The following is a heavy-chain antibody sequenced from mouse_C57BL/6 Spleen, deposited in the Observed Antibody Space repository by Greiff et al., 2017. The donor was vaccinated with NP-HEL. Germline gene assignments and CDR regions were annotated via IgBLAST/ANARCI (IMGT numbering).Heavy chain of an antibody. CDR3: TRAYYGSSGFDY. V-gene: IGHV5-9-1*02. CDR2: ISSGGDYI. D-gene: IGHD1-1*01. Sequence: EVQRVESGEGLVKPGGSLKLSCAASGFTFSSYAMYWVRQTPEKRLEWVAYISSGGDYIYYADTVKGRLTISRDNARNTLYLQMSSLKSEDTAMYYCTRAYYGSSGFDYWGQGTTLTVSS. CDR1: GFTFSSYA. J-gene: IGHJ2*01.